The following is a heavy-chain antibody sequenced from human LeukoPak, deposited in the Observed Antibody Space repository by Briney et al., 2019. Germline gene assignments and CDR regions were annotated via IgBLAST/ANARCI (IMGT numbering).Heavy chain of an antibody. V-gene: IGHV3-23*01. CDR2: ITNGGGTT. CDR1: GFTFSSYA. D-gene: IGHD7-27*01. Sequence: GGSLRLSCAASGFTFSSYAMSWVRQAPGKGLEWVSAITNGGGTTYYADSVKGRFTISRDIPENSVYLQMNSLRAEDTAVYYCAREGGNWGEGYFDYWGQGTLVTVSS. J-gene: IGHJ4*02. CDR3: AREGGNWGEGYFDY.